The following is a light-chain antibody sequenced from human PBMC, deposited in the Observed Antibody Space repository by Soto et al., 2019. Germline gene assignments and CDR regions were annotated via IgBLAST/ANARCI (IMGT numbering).Light chain of an antibody. CDR1: QSISSW. J-gene: IGKJ1*01. CDR3: QQYDSFPRT. CDR2: KAS. Sequence: DIQMTQSPSTLSASVGDRFTITCRASQSISSWLAWYQQKPGRAPKLLIYKASTLESGVQSRFSGSGSGAEFTLSIISMQTDDFATYYCQQYDSFPRTFGQGTKVEL. V-gene: IGKV1-5*03.